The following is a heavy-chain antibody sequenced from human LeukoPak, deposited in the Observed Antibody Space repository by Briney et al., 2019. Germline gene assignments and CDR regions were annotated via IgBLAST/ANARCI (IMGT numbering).Heavy chain of an antibody. CDR2: INSDGSST. J-gene: IGHJ4*02. Sequence: PGGSLRLSCAASGFTFSSYWMHWVRQAPGKGLVWVARINSDGSSTSYADSVKGRFTISRDNAKNTLYLKMNSLRAEDTAVYYCAREPARGFGSGWPDYWGQGTLVTVSS. CDR3: AREPARGFGSGWPDY. V-gene: IGHV3-74*01. D-gene: IGHD6-19*01. CDR1: GFTFSSYW.